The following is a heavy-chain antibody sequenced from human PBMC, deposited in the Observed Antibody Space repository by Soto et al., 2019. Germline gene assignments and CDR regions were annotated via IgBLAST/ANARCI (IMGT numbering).Heavy chain of an antibody. CDR1: GFTFSSYA. CDR3: ARVGVAARPVDY. V-gene: IGHV3-30-3*01. Sequence: QVQLVESGGGVVQPGRSLRLSCAASGFTFSSYAMHWVRQAPGKGLEWVAVISYDGSNKYYADSVKGRFTISRDNSKNTLYLQMNSLRAEDTAVYYCARVGVAARPVDYWGQGTLVTVSS. CDR2: ISYDGSNK. J-gene: IGHJ4*02. D-gene: IGHD6-6*01.